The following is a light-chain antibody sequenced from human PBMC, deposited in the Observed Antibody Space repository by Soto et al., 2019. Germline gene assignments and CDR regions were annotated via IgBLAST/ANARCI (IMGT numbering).Light chain of an antibody. J-gene: IGKJ1*01. V-gene: IGKV3-15*01. CDR3: QQYNDWPRT. Sequence: EIVLTQSPGTLSLSPGERATLSCRASHNLSSGYLAWYQQKPGQAPRILIYGASTRATGVPARFSGSGSGTEFTLTISSLQSEDFAVYYCQQYNDWPRTFGQGTKVDIK. CDR1: HNLSSGY. CDR2: GAS.